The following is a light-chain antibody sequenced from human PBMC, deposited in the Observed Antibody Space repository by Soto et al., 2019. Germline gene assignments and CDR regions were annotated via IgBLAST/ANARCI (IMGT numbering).Light chain of an antibody. CDR2: GAS. V-gene: IGKV3-15*01. CDR3: QQYNNWPPLT. J-gene: IGKJ4*01. Sequence: EIVMTQSPATLSVSPGERATLSCRASQSVSGNLAWYQQKPGQAPRLLIYGASTRATGIPARFSGSGSGTELTLPISSLQSEDFAVYYCQQYNNWPPLTFGGGTKVEIK. CDR1: QSVSGN.